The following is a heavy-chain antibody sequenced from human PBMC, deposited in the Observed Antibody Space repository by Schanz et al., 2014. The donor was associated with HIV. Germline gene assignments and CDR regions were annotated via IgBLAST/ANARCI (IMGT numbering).Heavy chain of an antibody. Sequence: QVQLVESGGGVVQPGKSLRLSCAASGFTFSTNDMHWVRQLPGKGLEWGAVISHNGNNDYYAESVKGRFTISRDNSKNTLNLQMKSLRAEDTAVYYCAKDRNWYDSKYRGKGNYYYFYGMDFWGQGTTVTVSS. D-gene: IGHD3-22*01. J-gene: IGHJ6*02. CDR2: ISHNGNND. CDR1: GFTFSTND. CDR3: AKDRNWYDSKYRGKGNYYYFYGMDF. V-gene: IGHV3-30*18.